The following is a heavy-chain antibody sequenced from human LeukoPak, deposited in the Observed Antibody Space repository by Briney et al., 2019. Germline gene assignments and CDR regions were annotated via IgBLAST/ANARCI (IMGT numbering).Heavy chain of an antibody. CDR1: GYTFTGYY. J-gene: IGHJ4*02. Sequence: SVKVSCKASGYTFTGYYMHWVRQAPGQGLEWMGGIIPIFGTANYAQKFQGRVTITTDESTSTAYMELSSLRSEDTAVYYCARVGGGYSGYLDYWGQGTLVTVSS. D-gene: IGHD5-12*01. CDR2: IIPIFGTA. CDR3: ARVGGGYSGYLDY. V-gene: IGHV1-69*05.